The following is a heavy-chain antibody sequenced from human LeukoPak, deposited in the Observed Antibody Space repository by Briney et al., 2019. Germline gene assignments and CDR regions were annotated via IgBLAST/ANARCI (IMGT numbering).Heavy chain of an antibody. D-gene: IGHD2-15*01. CDR2: ISSTITTI. J-gene: IGHJ4*02. V-gene: IGHV3-11*04. CDR3: ARGDCSATSCYYFDN. CDR1: GLRFSGHY. Sequence: GGSLRLSCAASGLRFSGHYMSWIRQAPGKGLEWLSYISSTITTIYYADSVKGRLTISRDNAKNSLYLQMSSLRAEDTAVYYCARGDCSATSCYYFDNWGQGTLVTVSS.